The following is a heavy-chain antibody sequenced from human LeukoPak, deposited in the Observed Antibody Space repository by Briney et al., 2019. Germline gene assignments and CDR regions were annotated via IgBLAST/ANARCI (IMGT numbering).Heavy chain of an antibody. D-gene: IGHD1-26*01. Sequence: SETLSLTCTVSGYSISSGYYWGWIRQPPGKGLEWIGSIYHSGSTYYNPSLKSRVTISVDTSKNQFSLKLSSVTAADTAVYYCARDRFRGRYFDYWGQGTLVTVSS. V-gene: IGHV4-38-2*02. CDR3: ARDRFRGRYFDY. CDR1: GYSISSGYY. J-gene: IGHJ4*02. CDR2: IYHSGST.